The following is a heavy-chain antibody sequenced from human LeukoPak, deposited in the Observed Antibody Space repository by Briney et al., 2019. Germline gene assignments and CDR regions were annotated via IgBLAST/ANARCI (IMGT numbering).Heavy chain of an antibody. CDR2: ISSDGGGT. J-gene: IGHJ4*02. CDR1: GFTFSKSA. Sequence: PGGSLRLSCAASGFTFSKSAIHWVRQAPGKGLEYVSAISSDGGGTFYANSVKGRFTISRDNSKDTVYLQMGSLTTEDMAVYYCARETATGVSASWYYDYWGQGTLVTVSS. V-gene: IGHV3-64*01. CDR3: ARETATGVSASWYYDY. D-gene: IGHD2-2*01.